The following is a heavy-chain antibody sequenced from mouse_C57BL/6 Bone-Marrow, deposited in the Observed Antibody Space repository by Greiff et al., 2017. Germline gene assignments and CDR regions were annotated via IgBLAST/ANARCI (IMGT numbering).Heavy chain of an antibody. CDR2: IDPSDSYT. J-gene: IGHJ4*01. V-gene: IGHV1-50*01. CDR3: VGAYYSNSYAMDY. CDR1: GYTFTSYW. Sequence: QVQLQQPGAELVKPGASVKLSCKASGYTFTSYWMQWVKQRPGQGLEWIGEIDPSDSYTNYNQKFKGKATLTVDTSYSTAYMQLSSLTSEDSAVYYFVGAYYSNSYAMDYWGQGTSVTVSS. D-gene: IGHD2-5*01.